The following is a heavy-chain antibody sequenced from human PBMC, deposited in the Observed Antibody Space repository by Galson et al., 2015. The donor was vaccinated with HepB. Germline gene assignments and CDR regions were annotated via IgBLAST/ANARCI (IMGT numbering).Heavy chain of an antibody. V-gene: IGHV6-1*01. CDR2: TYYRSKWYN. J-gene: IGHJ3*01. D-gene: IGHD3-16*01. Sequence: CAISGDSVSSNSVAWNWIRQSPSRGLEWLGRTYYRSKWYNEYAVSVRSRITINPDTSKNQFSLQLNSVTPEDTAVYYCARDQRLGELWLKSDAFDVWGQGTVVTVSS. CDR1: GDSVSSNSVA. CDR3: ARDQRLGELWLKSDAFDV.